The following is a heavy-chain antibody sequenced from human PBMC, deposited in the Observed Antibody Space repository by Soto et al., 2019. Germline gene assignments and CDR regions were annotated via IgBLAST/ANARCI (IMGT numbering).Heavy chain of an antibody. Sequence: QVQLQESGPGLVKPSGTLSLTCSVSGDSIATNYYWSWVRQSPGRGLEWIGEIYHDGGANYNPSLNSRVTILVDKSKNVFSRNLTSVTAADTAVYYCARKLLWLGCGPHCFDPWGQGRLVTVSS. J-gene: IGHJ5*02. CDR3: ARKLLWLGCGPHCFDP. CDR2: IYHDGGA. V-gene: IGHV4-4*02. D-gene: IGHD3-10*01. CDR1: GDSIATNYY.